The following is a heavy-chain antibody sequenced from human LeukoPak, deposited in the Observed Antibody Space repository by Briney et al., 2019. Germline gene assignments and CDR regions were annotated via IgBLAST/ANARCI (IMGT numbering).Heavy chain of an antibody. D-gene: IGHD3-3*01. CDR3: TTEKQYYDFWSGYYTRGYFDY. CDR2: IKSKTDGGTT. Sequence: PGGSLRLSCAASGFTFSNAWMSWVRQAPGKGLEWVGRIKSKTDGGTTDYAAPVKGRFTISRDDSKNTLYLQMNSLKTEDTAVYYCTTEKQYYDFWSGYYTRGYFDYWGQGTLVTVSS. V-gene: IGHV3-15*01. CDR1: GFTFSNAW. J-gene: IGHJ4*02.